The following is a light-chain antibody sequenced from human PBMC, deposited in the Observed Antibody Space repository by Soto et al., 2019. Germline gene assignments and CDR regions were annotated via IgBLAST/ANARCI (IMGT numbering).Light chain of an antibody. J-gene: IGLJ2*01. V-gene: IGLV1-40*01. CDR1: SSNIGAGYA. Sequence: QSVLTQPPSVSGAPGQRVTISCTGTSSNIGAGYAVHWYHQLPGTAPKLLIYSNSNRPSGVPERFSGSKSGTSASLAITGLQAEDEADYYCQSYDSSLSVLFGGGTKLTVL. CDR3: QSYDSSLSVL. CDR2: SNS.